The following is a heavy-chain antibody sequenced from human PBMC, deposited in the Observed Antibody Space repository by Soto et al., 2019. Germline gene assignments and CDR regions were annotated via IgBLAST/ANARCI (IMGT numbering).Heavy chain of an antibody. V-gene: IGHV1-2*02. CDR2: VNAHSGGT. D-gene: IGHD6-6*01. CDR1: GFSFTGYY. CDR3: AKDLTRQLAYWLDP. J-gene: IGHJ5*02. Sequence: ASVKVSCKASGFSFTGYYIHWLRQAPGQGLEWMGWVNAHSGGTEYAQKFQGRGTLTRDTSSSTAYMTLSSLRSDDTAIYYCAKDLTRQLAYWLDPWGQGTQVTVSS.